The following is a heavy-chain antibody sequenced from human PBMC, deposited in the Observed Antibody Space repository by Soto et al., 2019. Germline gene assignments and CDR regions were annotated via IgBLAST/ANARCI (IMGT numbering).Heavy chain of an antibody. Sequence: GASVKVSCKASGYTFTSYGISWVRQAPGQGLEWMGWISAYNGNTNYAQKLQGRVTMTTDTSTSTAYMELRSLRSDDTAVYYCASVGSSGWYGPDNWFDPWGQGTLVTVSS. CDR1: GYTFTSYG. CDR3: ASVGSSGWYGPDNWFDP. CDR2: ISAYNGNT. V-gene: IGHV1-18*01. J-gene: IGHJ5*02. D-gene: IGHD6-19*01.